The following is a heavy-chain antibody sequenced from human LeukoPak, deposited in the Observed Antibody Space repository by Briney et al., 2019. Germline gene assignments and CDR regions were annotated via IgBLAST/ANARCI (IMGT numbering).Heavy chain of an antibody. CDR3: ARGRGATPGY. V-gene: IGHV4-59*01. D-gene: IGHD3-16*01. CDR2: IYYSGST. CDR1: GGSISSDF. Sequence: SETLSLTCTVSGGSISSDFWSWIRQPPGKGLEWIGYIYYSGSTNYNPSLKSRVTISVDTSKNQFSLKLSSVTAADTAVYYCARGRGATPGYWGQGTLVTVSS. J-gene: IGHJ4*02.